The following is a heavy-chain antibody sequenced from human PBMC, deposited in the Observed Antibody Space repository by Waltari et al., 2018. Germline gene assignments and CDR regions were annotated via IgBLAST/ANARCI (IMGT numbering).Heavy chain of an antibody. CDR2: INHSGST. J-gene: IGHJ4*02. V-gene: IGHV4-34*01. D-gene: IGHD1-26*01. CDR1: GGSFSGYY. Sequence: QVQLQQWGAGLLKPSATLSLTCAVYGGSFSGYYWSWIRQPPGKGLEWIGEINHSGSTNYNPALKSRVTISVDTSKNQFSLKLSSVTAADTAVYYWARGSGSYPLDYWGQGTLVTVSS. CDR3: ARGSGSYPLDY.